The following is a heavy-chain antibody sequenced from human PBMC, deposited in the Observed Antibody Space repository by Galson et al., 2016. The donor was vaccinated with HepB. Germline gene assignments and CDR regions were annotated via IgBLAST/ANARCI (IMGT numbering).Heavy chain of an antibody. D-gene: IGHD3-22*01. V-gene: IGHV3-30*05. CDR3: ARDQNYYDSNEFDH. CDR1: GFTFSFYG. CDR2: ASSDGSRK. J-gene: IGHJ4*02. Sequence: SLRLSCAASGFTFSFYGIHWVRQAPGKGLEWVAVASSDGSRKYYADSVKGRFTISRDNSKNTLYLQMNSLRTEGTAVYYCARDQNYYDSNEFDHWGQGTLVIVSS.